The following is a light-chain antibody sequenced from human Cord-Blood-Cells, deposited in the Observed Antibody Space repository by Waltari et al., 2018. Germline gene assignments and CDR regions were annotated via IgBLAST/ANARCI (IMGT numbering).Light chain of an antibody. J-gene: IGKJ1*01. V-gene: IGKV3-20*01. CDR3: QQYGSSPGT. CDR2: GAS. CDR1: QSVSRSY. Sequence: IVLTQSPGTLSLSPGERATLPCRASQSVSRSYLAWYQQKPGQAPRLLLYGASSRATGIPDRFSGSGSGTDFTLTISRLEPEDFAVYYCQQYGSSPGTFGQGTKVEIK.